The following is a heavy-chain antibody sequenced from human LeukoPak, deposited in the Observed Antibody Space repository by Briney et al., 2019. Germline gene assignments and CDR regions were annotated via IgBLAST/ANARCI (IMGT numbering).Heavy chain of an antibody. D-gene: IGHD1-26*01. V-gene: IGHV4-38-2*02. Sequence: SETLSLTCTVSGYSISSGYYWGWIRQPPGKGLEWIGSIYHRGSTYYNPSLQSRGTILVDTSKNQFSLKLNSVTAADTAVYFCARFTSGIYDYWGQGTQVTISS. J-gene: IGHJ4*02. CDR3: ARFTSGIYDY. CDR1: GYSISSGYY. CDR2: IYHRGST.